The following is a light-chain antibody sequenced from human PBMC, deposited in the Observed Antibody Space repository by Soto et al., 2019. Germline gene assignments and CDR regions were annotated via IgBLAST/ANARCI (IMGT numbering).Light chain of an antibody. CDR3: QQYNNWLWT. V-gene: IGKV3-15*01. Sequence: EVVMTQSPATLSVSPGERATLSCRASQSVSSNLAWYQQTPGQAPRLLIHGASTRATGIPARFSGSGSGTEFTLTISSLQSEDFAVYYCQQYNNWLWTFGQGTKVDIK. J-gene: IGKJ1*01. CDR2: GAS. CDR1: QSVSSN.